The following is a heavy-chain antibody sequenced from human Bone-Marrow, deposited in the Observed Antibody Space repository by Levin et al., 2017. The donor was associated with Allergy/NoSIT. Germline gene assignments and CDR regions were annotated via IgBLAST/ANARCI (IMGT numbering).Heavy chain of an antibody. D-gene: IGHD6-19*01. J-gene: IGHJ4*02. V-gene: IGHV1-2*02. Sequence: ASVKVSCKASGYTFTGYYMHWVRQAPGQGLEWMGWINPNSGGTNYAQKFQGRVTMTTDTSISTAYMELSRLRSDDTAVYYCARLIVVVAGTSEGPWDYWGQGTLVTVSS. CDR2: INPNSGGT. CDR3: ARLIVVVAGTSEGPWDY. CDR1: GYTFTGYY.